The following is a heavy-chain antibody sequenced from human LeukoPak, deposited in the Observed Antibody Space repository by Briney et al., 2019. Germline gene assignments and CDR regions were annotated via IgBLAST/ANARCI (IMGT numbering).Heavy chain of an antibody. CDR2: ISGSGGST. CDR1: VFTFSNYG. V-gene: IGHV3-23*01. D-gene: IGHD3-22*01. CDR3: AKVTGPRRYYESSSYRPYYFDY. J-gene: IGHJ4*02. Sequence: GGSLRLSCAASVFTFSNYGMSWVRQAPGKGLELVSAISGSGGSTYYADSVKGRFTISRDNPKNTLYVEMNRLRAEDKAVYYCAKVTGPRRYYESSSYRPYYFDYWGQGTLVTVST.